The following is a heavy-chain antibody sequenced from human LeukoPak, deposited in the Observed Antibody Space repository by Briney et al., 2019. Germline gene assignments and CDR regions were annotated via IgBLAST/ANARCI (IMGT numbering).Heavy chain of an antibody. CDR2: IIPILGIA. V-gene: IGHV1-69*04. CDR3: ATDHYGSGSYQFDY. J-gene: IGHJ4*02. D-gene: IGHD3-10*01. CDR1: GGTFSSYA. Sequence: SVKVSCKASGGTFSSYAISWVRQAPGQGLEWMGRIIPILGIANYAQKFQGRVTITADKSTSTAYMELSSLRSEDTAVYYCATDHYGSGSYQFDYWGQGTLVTVSS.